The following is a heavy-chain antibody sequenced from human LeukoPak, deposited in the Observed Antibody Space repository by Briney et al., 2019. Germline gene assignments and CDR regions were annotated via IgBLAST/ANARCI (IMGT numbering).Heavy chain of an antibody. D-gene: IGHD1-26*01. Sequence: PGGSLRLSCAASGFTFSSYWMSWDRQAPGKGLEWVANIKQDGSEKYYVDSVKGRFTISGDNAKNSLYLQMNSLRAEDTAVYYCARQSYGEAFDVWGQGTMVTVSS. CDR3: ARQSYGEAFDV. CDR2: IKQDGSEK. V-gene: IGHV3-7*01. CDR1: GFTFSSYW. J-gene: IGHJ3*01.